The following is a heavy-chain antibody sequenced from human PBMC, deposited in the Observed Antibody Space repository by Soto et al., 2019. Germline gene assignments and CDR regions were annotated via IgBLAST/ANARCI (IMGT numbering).Heavy chain of an antibody. CDR1: GFTFSSYA. CDR3: VKGEYYYDSSGYYPFDY. J-gene: IGHJ4*02. CDR2: ISTNGGST. D-gene: IGHD3-22*01. V-gene: IGHV3-64D*06. Sequence: PGGYLRLSCSASGFTFSSYAMHWVLQAPGKGLEYVSSISTNGGSTHYADSVKGRFTISRDNSKNTQYLQMSSLRADDTAVYYCVKGEYYYDSSGYYPFDYWGQGTLVTVSS.